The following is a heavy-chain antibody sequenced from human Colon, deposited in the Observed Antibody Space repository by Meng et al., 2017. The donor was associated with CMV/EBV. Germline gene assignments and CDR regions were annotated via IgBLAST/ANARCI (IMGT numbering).Heavy chain of an antibody. V-gene: IGHV3-7*01. CDR3: ARDVESSGYWNWFDP. Sequence: GGSLRLSCAASGFTFNWYSIHWVRQAPGKRLEWVANIKQDGNEKYYVDSVRGRFTISRDNAKNSLYLEMNSLRAEDTAVYYCARDVESSGYWNWFDPWGQGTLVTVSS. D-gene: IGHD3-22*01. CDR1: GFTFNWYS. J-gene: IGHJ5*02. CDR2: IKQDGNEK.